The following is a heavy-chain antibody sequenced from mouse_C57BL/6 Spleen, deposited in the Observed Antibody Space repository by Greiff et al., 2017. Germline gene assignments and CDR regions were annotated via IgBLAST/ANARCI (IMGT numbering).Heavy chain of an antibody. CDR1: GYSITSGYY. Sequence: DVKLQESGPGLVKPSQSLSLTCSVTGYSITSGYYWNWIRQFPGNKLEWMGYISYDGSYNYNPSLKNRISITRDTSKNQFFLKLNSVTTEDTATYYCAREGGITTEGYWYFDVWGTGTTVTVSS. J-gene: IGHJ1*03. CDR3: AREGGITTEGYWYFDV. CDR2: ISYDGSY. V-gene: IGHV3-6*01. D-gene: IGHD2-4*01.